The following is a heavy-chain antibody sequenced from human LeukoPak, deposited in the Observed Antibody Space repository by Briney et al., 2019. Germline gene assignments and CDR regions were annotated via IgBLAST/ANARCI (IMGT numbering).Heavy chain of an antibody. CDR3: AKDQRRDVLLWFGEF. CDR1: GFTFSRDA. J-gene: IGHJ4*02. D-gene: IGHD3-10*01. CDR2: ISGSGTNT. V-gene: IGHV3-23*01. Sequence: GGSLRLTCAASGFTFSRDAMGWVRQAPGRGLEWVSGISGSGTNTYYADSVKGRFTISRDNSKNTLYLQMNSLRAEDTAVYYCAKDQRRDVLLWFGEFWGQGTLVTVSS.